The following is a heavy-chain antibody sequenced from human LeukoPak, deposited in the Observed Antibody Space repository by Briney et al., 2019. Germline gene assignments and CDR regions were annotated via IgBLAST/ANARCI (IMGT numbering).Heavy chain of an antibody. CDR2: ISYDGSNK. V-gene: IGHV3-30-3*01. CDR1: GFTFSSS. Sequence: GGSLRLSCAASGFTFSSSMHWVRQAPGKGLEWVAVISYDGSNKYYADSVKGRFTISRDNSKNTLYLQMNSLRAEDTAVYYCARDYVGSSSGGDYWGQGTLVTVSS. CDR3: ARDYVGSSSGGDY. D-gene: IGHD6-6*01. J-gene: IGHJ4*02.